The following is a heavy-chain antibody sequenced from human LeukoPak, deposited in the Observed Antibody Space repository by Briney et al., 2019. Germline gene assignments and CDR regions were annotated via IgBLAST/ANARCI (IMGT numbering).Heavy chain of an antibody. Sequence: SETLSLTCTVSGGSISGSSYYWGWIRQAPGKGLEWIGSIYYSGITHYNASLKSRVTISVDMSTNQFSLRLSSVTAADTAVYYCARDGWESGVYCGQGTLVTVTS. V-gene: IGHV4-39*07. CDR3: ARDGWESGVY. CDR2: IYYSGIT. CDR1: GGSISGSSYY. J-gene: IGHJ4*02. D-gene: IGHD1-26*01.